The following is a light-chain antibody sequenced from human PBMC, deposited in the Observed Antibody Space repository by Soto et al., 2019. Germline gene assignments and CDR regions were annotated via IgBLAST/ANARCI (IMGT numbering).Light chain of an antibody. Sequence: DIQLTQSPSFLSASVGDRVTITCRASQGISSYLAWYQQKPAKAPKLLIYAASTLQSGVPSRFSGSGSGTDFTLTINSLQPEDFATYYCQQLNDYPLTFGGGTKVEIK. CDR1: QGISSY. V-gene: IGKV1-9*01. CDR2: AAS. CDR3: QQLNDYPLT. J-gene: IGKJ4*01.